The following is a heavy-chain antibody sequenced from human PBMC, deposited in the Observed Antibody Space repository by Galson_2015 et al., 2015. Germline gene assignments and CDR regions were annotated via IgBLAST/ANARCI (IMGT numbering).Heavy chain of an antibody. CDR3: AKGKPTTTAFDI. Sequence: SLRLSCAASGFTFRSYAMGWVRQAPGKGLEWVSIISDNGDRTYYTDSVKGRFTISRDNSENTLYLQMNSLRVEDTAVYYCAKGKPTTTAFDIWGQGTMVTVSS. D-gene: IGHD4-11*01. V-gene: IGHV3-23*01. CDR2: ISDNGDRT. J-gene: IGHJ3*02. CDR1: GFTFRSYA.